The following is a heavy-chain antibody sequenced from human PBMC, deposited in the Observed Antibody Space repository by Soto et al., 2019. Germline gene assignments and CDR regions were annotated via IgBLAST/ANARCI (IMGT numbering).Heavy chain of an antibody. D-gene: IGHD2-2*01. V-gene: IGHV4-34*01. CDR2: INHSGST. CDR3: ARERRWTDCSGTRCYVSGPYGMDV. J-gene: IGHJ6*04. CDR1: GGSFSGYY. Sequence: SETLYLTCAVYGGSFSGYYWSWIRQPPGKGLEWIGEINHSGSTNYNPSLKSRVTISVDTSKNQFSMKLSSVTAADTAVYYCARERRWTDCSGTRCYVSGPYGMDVWGKGTTVTVSS.